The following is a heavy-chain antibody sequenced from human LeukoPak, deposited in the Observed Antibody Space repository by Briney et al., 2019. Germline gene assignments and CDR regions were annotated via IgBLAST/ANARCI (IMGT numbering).Heavy chain of an antibody. CDR1: GFTFSSYS. CDR2: ISSSSSYI. J-gene: IGHJ4*02. Sequence: KPGGSLRLSCAASGFTFSSYSMNWVRQAPGKGLEWVSSISSSSSYIYYADSVKGRFTISRDNGKNSLYLQMNSLRGEDTAVYYCARLNWNYADYWGQGTLVTVSS. V-gene: IGHV3-21*06. CDR3: ARLNWNYADY. D-gene: IGHD3-3*01.